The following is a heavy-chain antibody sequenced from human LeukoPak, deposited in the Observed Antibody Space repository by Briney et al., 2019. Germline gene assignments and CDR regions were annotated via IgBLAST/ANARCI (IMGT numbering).Heavy chain of an antibody. J-gene: IGHJ1*01. V-gene: IGHV4-30-2*01. D-gene: IGHD2-21*02. Sequence: SQTLSLTCTVSGGSISSGGYYWRWIRQPPGKGLEWIGYIYHSGSTYYNPSLKSRVTISVDRSKNQFSLKLSSVTAADTAVYYCARGDAEYFQHWGQGTLVTVSS. CDR3: ARGDAEYFQH. CDR1: GGSISSGGYY. CDR2: IYHSGST.